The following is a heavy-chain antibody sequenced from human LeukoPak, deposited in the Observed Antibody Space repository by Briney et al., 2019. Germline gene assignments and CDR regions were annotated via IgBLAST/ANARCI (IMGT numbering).Heavy chain of an antibody. J-gene: IGHJ6*02. CDR3: ARGHSSSSAYHCNGMDV. CDR2: IKEDGSDK. V-gene: IGHV3-7*04. CDR1: GFTFSSFW. Sequence: GGSLRLSCAASGFTFSSFWMSWVRQAPGKGLEWVANIKEDGSDKYYVDSVKGRFTISRDNAKNSLYLQMNSLRAEDTAVYYCARGHSSSSAYHCNGMDVWGRGTPVTVSS. D-gene: IGHD3-22*01.